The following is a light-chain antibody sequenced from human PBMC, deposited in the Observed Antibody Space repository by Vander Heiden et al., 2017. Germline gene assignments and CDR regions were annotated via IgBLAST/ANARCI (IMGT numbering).Light chain of an antibody. CDR3: QQYSNLPWT. V-gene: IGKV1-5*03. CDR1: QSLSTW. J-gene: IGKJ1*01. CDR2: KAS. Sequence: DIQMTQPPSTLSASVGDRLTITCRASQSLSTWLAWYQQKPGKAPKLLIYKASSLESGVPLRFSGSGSGTEFTLTISSLQPDDFATYYCQQYSNLPWTFGQGTKVDIK.